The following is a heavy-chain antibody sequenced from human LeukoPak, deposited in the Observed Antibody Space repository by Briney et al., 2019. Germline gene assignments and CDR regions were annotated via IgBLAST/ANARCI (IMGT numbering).Heavy chain of an antibody. Sequence: SETLSLTCTVSGGSISSYYWSWIRHPPGKGLEWIGYIYYSGSTNYNPSLKSRATISVDTSKNQFSLKLSSVTAADTAVYYCARATVADYYFDYWGQGTLVTVSS. CDR1: GGSISSYY. CDR3: ARATVADYYFDY. J-gene: IGHJ4*02. V-gene: IGHV4-59*01. D-gene: IGHD2-15*01. CDR2: IYYSGST.